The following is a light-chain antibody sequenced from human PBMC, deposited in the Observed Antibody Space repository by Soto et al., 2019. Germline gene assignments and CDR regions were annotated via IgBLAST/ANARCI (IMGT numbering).Light chain of an antibody. J-gene: IGKJ1*01. Sequence: IQMTQSPSTLSASVGDRVTITCRTSQTINTWLAWYQQKPVEAPKLLIYKASTLKSGVPSRFSGSGSGTEFTLTISSLQPDDFATYYCQHYNSYSEAFGQGTKVDIK. V-gene: IGKV1-5*03. CDR2: KAS. CDR3: QHYNSYSEA. CDR1: QTINTW.